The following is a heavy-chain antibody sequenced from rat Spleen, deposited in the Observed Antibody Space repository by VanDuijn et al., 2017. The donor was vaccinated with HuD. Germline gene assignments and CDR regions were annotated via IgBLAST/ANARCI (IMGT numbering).Heavy chain of an antibody. Sequence: EVQLVESGGGLVQPGRSMKLSCVASGFTFSDYYMAWVRQAPTMGLEWVASISTGGGNTYYRDSVKGRFTISRDNAKSTLYLQMDSLRSEDTATYYCTTDEGMGAYWGQGTLVTVSS. CDR1: GFTFSDYY. D-gene: IGHD1-11*01. CDR3: TTDEGMGAY. J-gene: IGHJ3*01. CDR2: ISTGGGNT. V-gene: IGHV5-25*01.